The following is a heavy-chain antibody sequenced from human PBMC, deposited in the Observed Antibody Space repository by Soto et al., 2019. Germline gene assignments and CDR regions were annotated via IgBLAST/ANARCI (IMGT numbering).Heavy chain of an antibody. CDR1: GYSFTSYW. J-gene: IGHJ6*02. CDR3: ARTDFWSGSSESYYYGMDV. CDR2: IYPGDSDT. D-gene: IGHD3-3*01. V-gene: IGHV5-51*01. Sequence: LGESLNISCKGSGYSFTSYWIGWVRQMPGKGLEWMGIIYPGDSDTRYSPSFQGQVTISADKSISTSYLQWSSLKASDTAMYYCARTDFWSGSSESYYYGMDVWGQGTTVTVSS.